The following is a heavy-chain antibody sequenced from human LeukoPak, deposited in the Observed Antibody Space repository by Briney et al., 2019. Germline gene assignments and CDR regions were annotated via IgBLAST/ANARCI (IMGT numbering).Heavy chain of an antibody. J-gene: IGHJ6*02. V-gene: IGHV3-9*01. CDR2: ISWNSGSI. CDR1: GFTFDDYA. CDR3: AKGHDYYYYYGMDV. Sequence: QPGRSLRLSCAASGFTFDDYAMHWVRQAPGKGLEWVSGISWNSGSIGYADSVKGRFTISGDNAKNSLYLQMNSLRAEDTALYYCAKGHDYYYYYGMDVWGQGTTVTVSS.